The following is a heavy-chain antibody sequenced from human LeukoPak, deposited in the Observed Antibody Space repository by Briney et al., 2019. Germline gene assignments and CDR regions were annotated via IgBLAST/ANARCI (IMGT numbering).Heavy chain of an antibody. CDR1: GITFSNYT. J-gene: IGHJ6*02. CDR3: ARDRHCVKGICHSPPGMDV. D-gene: IGHD6-13*01. CDR2: IWFDGKNE. V-gene: IGHV3-33*08. Sequence: GGSLRLSCVASGITFSNYTVSWVRQAPGKGLEWVADIWFDGKNEHFADSVKGRFTISRDNSKNTMYLQINSLRVEDSAVYYCARDRHCVKGICHSPPGMDVWGQGTTVTVSS.